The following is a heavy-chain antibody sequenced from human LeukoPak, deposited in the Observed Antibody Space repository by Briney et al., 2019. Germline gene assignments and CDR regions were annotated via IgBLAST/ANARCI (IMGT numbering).Heavy chain of an antibody. CDR2: ISTDGYTT. Sequence: GGSLRLSCAASGLAFSAYKMHWVRQAPRKGLVWVSRISTDGYTTDYADFVQGRFTASRDNTKNTWSLEMNSLRAEDTAVYYCVVGSSPGYWGQGTLVTVSS. CDR1: GLAFSAYK. J-gene: IGHJ4*02. D-gene: IGHD2-2*01. CDR3: VVGSSPGY. V-gene: IGHV3-74*01.